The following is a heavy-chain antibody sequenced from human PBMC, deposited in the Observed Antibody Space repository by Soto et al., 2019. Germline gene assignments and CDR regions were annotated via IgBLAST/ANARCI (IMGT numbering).Heavy chain of an antibody. CDR1: GYSFTTYF. D-gene: IGHD3-22*01. Sequence: GESLKISCKASGYSFTTYFISWVRQMPGKGLEWMGFIYPGDSDTRYSPSFQGQVTISADNSITTAYLQWSSLKASDTAIYYCARHVPISSDYYYYGLDVWGQGTTVTVSS. CDR2: IYPGDSDT. J-gene: IGHJ6*02. V-gene: IGHV5-51*01. CDR3: ARHVPISSDYYYYGLDV.